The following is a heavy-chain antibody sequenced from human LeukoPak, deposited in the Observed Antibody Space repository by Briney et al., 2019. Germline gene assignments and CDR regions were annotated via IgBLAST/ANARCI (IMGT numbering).Heavy chain of an antibody. D-gene: IGHD5-18*01. Sequence: SETLSLTCSVSGGSISSLYWSWIRQPPGKGLEWIGYIYYAGSTNYNPSLKSRVTISVDTSKNQFSLKLSSVTAADTAVYYCARHLGLIGYSYGRYYFDYWGQGTLVTVSS. J-gene: IGHJ4*02. CDR2: IYYAGST. CDR3: ARHLGLIGYSYGRYYFDY. CDR1: GGSISSLY. V-gene: IGHV4-59*08.